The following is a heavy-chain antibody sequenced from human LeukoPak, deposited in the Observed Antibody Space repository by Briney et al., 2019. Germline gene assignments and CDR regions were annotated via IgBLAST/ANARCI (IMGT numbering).Heavy chain of an antibody. Sequence: PGGSLRLSCAASGFTFSSYSMNWVRQAPGKGLEWVSCISSSSSYIYYADSVKGRFTISRDNGKNTLYLQMNSLRVEDTAVYYCARAGSGWYNSFDYWGQGTLVTVSS. CDR2: ISSSSSYI. J-gene: IGHJ4*02. V-gene: IGHV3-21*01. D-gene: IGHD6-19*01. CDR3: ARAGSGWYNSFDY. CDR1: GFTFSSYS.